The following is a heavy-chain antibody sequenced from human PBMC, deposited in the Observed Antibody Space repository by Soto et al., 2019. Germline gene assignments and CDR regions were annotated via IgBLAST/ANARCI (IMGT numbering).Heavy chain of an antibody. J-gene: IGHJ6*02. Sequence: QVQLVESGVGVVQPGRSLRLSCAASGFTFSSYGMHWVRQAPGKGLEWVAVISYDGSNKYYADSVKGRFTISRDNSKNTLYLQMNSLRAEDTAVYYCAKAYSSGWSAPRRDYDGMYVWGQGTTVTVSS. CDR3: AKAYSSGWSAPRRDYDGMYV. CDR1: GFTFSSYG. D-gene: IGHD6-19*01. CDR2: ISYDGSNK. V-gene: IGHV3-30*18.